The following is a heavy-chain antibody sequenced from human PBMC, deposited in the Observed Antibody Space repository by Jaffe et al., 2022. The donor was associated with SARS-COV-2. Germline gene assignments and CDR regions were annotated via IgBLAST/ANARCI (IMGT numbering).Heavy chain of an antibody. D-gene: IGHD1-7*01. Sequence: EVQLVESGGGLVQPGGSLKLSCAASGFTFSGSAMHWVRQASGKGLEWVGRIRSKANSYATAYAASVKGRFTISRDDSKNTAYLQMNSLKTEDTAVYYCTRRSGTTRGYYYYGMDVWGQGTTVTVSS. CDR3: TRRSGTTRGYYYYGMDV. J-gene: IGHJ6*02. CDR2: IRSKANSYAT. V-gene: IGHV3-73*01. CDR1: GFTFSGSA.